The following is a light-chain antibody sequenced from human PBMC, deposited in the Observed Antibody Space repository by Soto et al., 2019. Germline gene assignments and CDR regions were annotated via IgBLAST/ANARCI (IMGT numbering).Light chain of an antibody. CDR2: AS. Sequence: EIVLTQSPGTLSLSPGERATLSYRASQTVSDMYLAWYQQKPGQAPRLLIYASNRATGIPDRFSGSGSGTDFTLTIGRLEPEDFAVYYCQHYGTSALFGPGTKVDIK. CDR3: QHYGTSAL. V-gene: IGKV3-20*01. J-gene: IGKJ3*01. CDR1: QTVSDMY.